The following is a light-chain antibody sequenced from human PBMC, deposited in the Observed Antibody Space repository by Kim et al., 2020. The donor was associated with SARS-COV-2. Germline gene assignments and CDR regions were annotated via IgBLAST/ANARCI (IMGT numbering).Light chain of an antibody. CDR2: GTS. V-gene: IGKV3-20*01. J-gene: IGKJ1*01. CDR1: QTIRNNY. Sequence: EIVLAQSPGTLSLSPGERATLSCRASQTIRNNYLAWYQHKPGQAPRLVIYGTSTRGTGIPDRFSGSGSGTDFTLTISRLEPEDFALYYCQQYGEAPETFGLGTKVDIK. CDR3: QQYGEAPET.